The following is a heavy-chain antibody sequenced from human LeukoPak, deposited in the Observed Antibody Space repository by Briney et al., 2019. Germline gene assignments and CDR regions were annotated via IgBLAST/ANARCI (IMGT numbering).Heavy chain of an antibody. D-gene: IGHD2-2*01. J-gene: IGHJ4*02. Sequence: GGSLRLSCAASGFTFSSYSMNWVRQAPGKGLEWVSYISTSSGTIYYADSVTGRFTFSRDNAKNSLYLQMDRLRAEDTAVYYCAKYAGSSALDYWGQGTLVAVSS. V-gene: IGHV3-48*04. CDR1: GFTFSSYS. CDR3: AKYAGSSALDY. CDR2: ISTSSGTI.